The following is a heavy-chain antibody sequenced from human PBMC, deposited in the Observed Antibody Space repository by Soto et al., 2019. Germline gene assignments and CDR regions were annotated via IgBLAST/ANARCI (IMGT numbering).Heavy chain of an antibody. CDR2: ISGSGGST. J-gene: IGHJ4*02. Sequence: EVQLLESGGGLVQPGGSLRLSCAASGFTFSSYAMSWVRQAPGKGLEWVSAISGSGGSTYYADSVKGRFTISRDNSKNTLYLQRSSLRAEDTAVYYCAKGRRGGITIFGVVTSFDYWGQGTLVTVSS. V-gene: IGHV3-23*01. CDR3: AKGRRGGITIFGVVTSFDY. D-gene: IGHD3-3*01. CDR1: GFTFSSYA.